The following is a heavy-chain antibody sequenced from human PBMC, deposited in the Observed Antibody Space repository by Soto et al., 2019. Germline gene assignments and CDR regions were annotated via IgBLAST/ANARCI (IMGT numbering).Heavy chain of an antibody. D-gene: IGHD6-13*01. J-gene: IGHJ5*02. Sequence: KASETLSLTCTVSGGSVSSGSYYWGWIRQPPGKGLEWIGYIYYSGNTNYNPSLKSRVTISVDTSRNQFSLKLTSVTTTDTAVYYSASDETAAGTNWFDPWGQGTLVTVSS. CDR3: ASDETAAGTNWFDP. V-gene: IGHV4-61*01. CDR1: GGSVSSGSYY. CDR2: IYYSGNT.